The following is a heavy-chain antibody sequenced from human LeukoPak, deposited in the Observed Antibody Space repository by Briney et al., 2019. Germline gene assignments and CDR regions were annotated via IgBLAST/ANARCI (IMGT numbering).Heavy chain of an antibody. CDR2: ISSAGTLT. J-gene: IGHJ4*02. V-gene: IGHV3-11*06. Sequence: GGSLRLSCAASGFTFNDYFMNWIRQTPGKGLEWVSYISSAGTLTSYAESVKSRFTISRDNAKFSLHLQMNSLRAEDTAVYYCARSSIAATGNFQYWGQGTLVTVSS. D-gene: IGHD6-13*01. CDR3: ARSSIAATGNFQY. CDR1: GFTFNDYF.